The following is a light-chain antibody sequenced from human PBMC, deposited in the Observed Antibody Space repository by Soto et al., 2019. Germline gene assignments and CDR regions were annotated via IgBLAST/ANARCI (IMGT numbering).Light chain of an antibody. CDR3: QKRSNWPLS. Sequence: EILLTQSPVTLSLSPGERATLSCRASQSVTSFLAWYQQKPGQAPRLLIHDVSNRATGIPTRFSGRGSQTVFTLTSSSVGPERFAVYYCQKRSNWPLSFGGGTKVEIK. V-gene: IGKV3-11*01. CDR1: QSVTSF. J-gene: IGKJ4*01. CDR2: DVS.